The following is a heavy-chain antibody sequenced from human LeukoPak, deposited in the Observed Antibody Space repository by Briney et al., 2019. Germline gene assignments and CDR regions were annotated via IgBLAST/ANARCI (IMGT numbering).Heavy chain of an antibody. J-gene: IGHJ5*02. V-gene: IGHV3-23*01. CDR2: ISGDGGST. CDR1: GFTFTRYV. D-gene: IGHD3-22*01. CDR3: VRQPHRGYFDTSGYYSGSDL. Sequence: GGSLRLSCTASGFTFTRYVMTWVRQAPGKGLEWLSTISGDGGSTFYADSVRGRFTVSRDNSKDTLYLQMNILRAEDTAFYYYVRQPHRGYFDTSGYYSGSDLWGQGTLVTVSS.